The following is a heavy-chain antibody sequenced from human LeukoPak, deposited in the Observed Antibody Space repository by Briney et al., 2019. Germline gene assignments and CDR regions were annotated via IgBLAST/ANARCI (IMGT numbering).Heavy chain of an antibody. V-gene: IGHV3-21*01. D-gene: IGHD1-26*01. CDR3: AKDRSGGGDYYFGMDV. Sequence: PGGSLRLSCAASGFTFSSYSMNWVRQAPGKGLEWVSSISSSSSYIYYADSVKGRFTISRDNAKNSLYLQMNSLRAEDTAVYYCAKDRSGGGDYYFGMDVWGPGTTVTVSS. CDR2: ISSSSSYI. CDR1: GFTFSSYS. J-gene: IGHJ6*02.